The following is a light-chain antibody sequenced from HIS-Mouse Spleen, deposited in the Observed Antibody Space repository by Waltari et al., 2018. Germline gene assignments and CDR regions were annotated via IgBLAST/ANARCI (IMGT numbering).Light chain of an antibody. V-gene: IGLV1-47*01. CDR3: AAWDDSLSGPV. Sequence: QSVLTQPPSASGTPGPRVTIACSGSSSNIGSNYVHWYQHLPGTAPKLLIYRNNQRPSGVPDRFSGSKSGTSASLAISGLRSEDEADYYCAAWDDSLSGPVFGGGTKLTVL. CDR2: RNN. J-gene: IGLJ3*02. CDR1: SSNIGSNY.